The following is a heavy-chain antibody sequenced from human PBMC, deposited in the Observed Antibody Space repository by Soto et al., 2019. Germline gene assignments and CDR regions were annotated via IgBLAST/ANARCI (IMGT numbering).Heavy chain of an antibody. Sequence: GGSLRLSCAASGFTFSIYWMHWVRQAPGKGLVWVSRINSAGTTTTYADSMKGRFTISRDNAKNTLYLQMNSLRAEDTAVYYCARGDTAMVIDCWGQGTQVTVSS. CDR2: INSAGTTT. D-gene: IGHD5-18*01. CDR3: ARGDTAMVIDC. CDR1: GFTFSIYW. V-gene: IGHV3-74*01. J-gene: IGHJ4*02.